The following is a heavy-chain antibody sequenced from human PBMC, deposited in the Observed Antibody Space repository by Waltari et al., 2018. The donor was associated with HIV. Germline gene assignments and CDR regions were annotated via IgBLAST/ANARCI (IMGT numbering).Heavy chain of an antibody. CDR1: GFSLSTSGVG. CDR3: AHSPDFWSGYPTANWCDP. Sequence: QITLKESGPTLVKPTQTLTLTCTFSGFSLSTSGVGVGWIRQPPGKPLEWLALIYWNDDKRYSPSLKSRLTITKDTSKNQVVLTMTNMDPVDTATYYCAHSPDFWSGYPTANWCDPWGQGTLVTVSS. J-gene: IGHJ5*02. CDR2: IYWNDDK. V-gene: IGHV2-5*01. D-gene: IGHD3-3*01.